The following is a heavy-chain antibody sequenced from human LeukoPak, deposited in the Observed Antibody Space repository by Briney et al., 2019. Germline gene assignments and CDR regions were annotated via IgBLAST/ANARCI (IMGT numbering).Heavy chain of an antibody. V-gene: IGHV3-48*03. D-gene: IGHD4-17*01. CDR2: ISSSGSTI. CDR1: GFTFSSYE. Sequence: GGSLRLSCAASGFTFSSYEMNWVRQAPGKGLEWVSYISSSGSTIYYADSVKGRFTISRDNAKNSLYLQMNSLRAEDTAVYYCARVRDNGDYGDAFDIWGQGTMVTVSS. J-gene: IGHJ3*02. CDR3: ARVRDNGDYGDAFDI.